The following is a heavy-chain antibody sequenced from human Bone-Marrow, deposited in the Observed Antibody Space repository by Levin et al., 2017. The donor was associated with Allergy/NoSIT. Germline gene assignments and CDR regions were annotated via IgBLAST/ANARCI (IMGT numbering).Heavy chain of an antibody. J-gene: IGHJ6*02. D-gene: IGHD2-15*01. V-gene: IGHV1-46*01. Sequence: GGSLRLSCKASGYTFTNYFMHWVRQAPGRGLEWMGIINPSGGSTTYAQKFQGRVTMTRVTSTRTVYMELSSLRSEDTAVYYCARDEYCSGGSCYTYDYDYYGMDVWGQGTTVTVSS. CDR3: ARDEYCSGGSCYTYDYDYYGMDV. CDR2: INPSGGST. CDR1: GYTFTNYF.